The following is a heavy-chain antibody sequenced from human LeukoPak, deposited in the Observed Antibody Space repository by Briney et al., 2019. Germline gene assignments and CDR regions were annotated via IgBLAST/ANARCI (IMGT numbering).Heavy chain of an antibody. CDR2: IYHSGFA. Sequence: SETLSLTCNVSGGSINTNNYYWGWIRQPPGKGLEWIGSIYHSGFAYYNPSLKSRVTISVDTSKNQFSLKLSSVTAADTAVYYCARMAAAGTLGYWGQGTLVTVSS. V-gene: IGHV4-39*07. CDR3: ARMAAAGTLGY. CDR1: GGSINTNNYY. D-gene: IGHD6-13*01. J-gene: IGHJ4*02.